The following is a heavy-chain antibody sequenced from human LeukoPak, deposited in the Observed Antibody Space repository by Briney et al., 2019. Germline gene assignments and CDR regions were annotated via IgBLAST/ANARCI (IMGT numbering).Heavy chain of an antibody. V-gene: IGHV3-74*01. CDR3: ARGSEY. CDR1: GFTFSRYW. D-gene: IGHD1-14*01. J-gene: IGHJ4*02. CDR2: INGDGTST. Sequence: GGSLRLSCAASGFTFSRYWMNWVRQAPGKGLVWASRINGDGTSTSYADSVKGRFTISRDNAKNTLYLQMNSLRAEDTALYYCARGSEYWGQGTLVTVSS.